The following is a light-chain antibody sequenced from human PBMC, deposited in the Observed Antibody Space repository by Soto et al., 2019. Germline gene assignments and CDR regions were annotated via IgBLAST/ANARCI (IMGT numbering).Light chain of an antibody. CDR3: GTWDSSLSAGRV. V-gene: IGLV1-51*01. Sequence: QSVLTQPPSVSAAPGQKVTISCSGSSSNIGNNYVSWYQQLPGTAPKLLIYDNNKRPSGIPDRFSGSKSGTSATLGITGLQTGDEADYYFGTWDSSLSAGRVFGTGTKLTVL. J-gene: IGLJ1*01. CDR1: SSNIGNNY. CDR2: DNN.